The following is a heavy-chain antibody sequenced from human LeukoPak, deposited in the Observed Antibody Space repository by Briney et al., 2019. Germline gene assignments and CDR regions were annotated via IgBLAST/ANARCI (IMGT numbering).Heavy chain of an antibody. CDR2: IDSGATDI. J-gene: IGHJ4*02. CDR3: AKDSNPPQPIDF. D-gene: IGHD1-1*01. V-gene: IGHV3-21*05. Sequence: GGSRRLSCAASGFRFSIYAMNWVRQAPGKGLEWISYIDSGATDILYADSVKGRFTISRDDAKNSLFLQMTSLRAGDTAVYYCAKDSNPPQPIDFWGQGTQVTVSA. CDR1: GFRFSIYA.